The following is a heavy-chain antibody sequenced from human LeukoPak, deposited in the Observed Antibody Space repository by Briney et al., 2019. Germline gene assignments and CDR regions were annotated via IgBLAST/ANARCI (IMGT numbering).Heavy chain of an antibody. V-gene: IGHV4-59*01. D-gene: IGHD6-13*01. CDR1: GGSISSYY. J-gene: IGHJ3*02. CDR2: IYYSGST. Sequence: NPSETLSLTCTVSGGSISSYYRSWIRQPPGKGLEWIGYIYYSGSTNYNPSLKSRVTISVDTSKNQFSLKLSSVTAADTAVYYCARDLAAAAGTRVGTFDIWGQGTMVTVSS. CDR3: ARDLAAAAGTRVGTFDI.